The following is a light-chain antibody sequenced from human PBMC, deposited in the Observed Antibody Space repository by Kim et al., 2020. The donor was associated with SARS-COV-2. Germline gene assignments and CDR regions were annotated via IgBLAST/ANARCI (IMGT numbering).Light chain of an antibody. CDR2: AAS. J-gene: IGKJ1*01. CDR3: IQHDSFPRT. V-gene: IGKV1-17*01. Sequence: ASAGDRVTITCRASQAISGHLGWYQQRPGKAPKRLIYAASNLDSGVPARFSGSGYGTQFTLTISSLQPEDSATYYCIQHDSFPRTLGQGTKVDIK. CDR1: QAISGH.